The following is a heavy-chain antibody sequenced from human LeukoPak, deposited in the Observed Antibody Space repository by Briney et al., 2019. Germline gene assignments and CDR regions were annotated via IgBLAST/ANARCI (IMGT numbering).Heavy chain of an antibody. Sequence: ASVKVSCKXSGYTFTDYYMHWVQQSPGKGLEWMGLVDPEDGETIYAEKFQGRVTITADTSTDTAYMELSSLRSEDTAVYYCATDRDGYKFDYWGQGTLVTVSS. CDR1: GYTFTDYY. CDR2: VDPEDGET. CDR3: ATDRDGYKFDY. J-gene: IGHJ4*02. D-gene: IGHD5-24*01. V-gene: IGHV1-69-2*01.